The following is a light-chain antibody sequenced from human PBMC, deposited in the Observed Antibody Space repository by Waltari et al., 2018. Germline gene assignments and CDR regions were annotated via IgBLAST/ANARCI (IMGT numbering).Light chain of an antibody. CDR3: ESWDDSLNGRL. V-gene: IGLV1-44*01. CDR2: NND. J-gene: IGLJ3*02. Sequence: QSVLTQPPSASGTPGQRVTISCSGSTPNIGSNSVKWYQQFPGAAPKLLVYNNDQRPSGVPDRFSGSRSGTSASLAISGLQSEDEADYYCESWDDSLNGRLFGGGTALTVL. CDR1: TPNIGSNS.